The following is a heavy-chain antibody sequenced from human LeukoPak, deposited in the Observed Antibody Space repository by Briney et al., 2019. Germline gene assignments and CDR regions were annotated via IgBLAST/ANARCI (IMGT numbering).Heavy chain of an antibody. Sequence: GGXLRLSCAASGFTFSSYSMNWVRQAPGKGLEWVSSISSSSSYIYYADSVKGRFTISRDNAKNSLYLQMNSLRAEDTAVHYCARAEEYYYDSSGLRTFDYWGQGTLVTVSS. CDR2: ISSSSSYI. V-gene: IGHV3-21*01. D-gene: IGHD3-22*01. CDR3: ARAEEYYYDSSGLRTFDY. CDR1: GFTFSSYS. J-gene: IGHJ4*02.